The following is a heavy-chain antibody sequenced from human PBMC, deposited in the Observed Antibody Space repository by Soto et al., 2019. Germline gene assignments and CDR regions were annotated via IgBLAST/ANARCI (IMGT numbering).Heavy chain of an antibody. CDR1: GYTFTLYT. J-gene: IGHJ4*02. V-gene: IGHV1-3*04. CDR2: INTGNGNT. CDR3: AKLGGGYIFGPYLDF. D-gene: IGHD5-18*01. Sequence: QVQIVQSGAEVKKPGASVKVSCKTSGYTFTLYTIHWVRQAPGQRLEWMGWINTGNGNTKYSQRFQGRVTMSRDTSATTAYMELSGLTSEDTAVYYCAKLGGGYIFGPYLDFWGQGTLVTVSS.